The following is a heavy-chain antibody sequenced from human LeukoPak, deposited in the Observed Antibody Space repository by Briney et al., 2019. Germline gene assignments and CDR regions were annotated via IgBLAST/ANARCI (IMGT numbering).Heavy chain of an antibody. J-gene: IGHJ4*02. CDR2: INQDGSEQ. CDR3: AVNVPPDY. D-gene: IGHD2-2*01. V-gene: IGHV3-7*01. CDR1: GFSFNHYW. Sequence: GGSLRLSCATSGFSFNHYWMSWVRQAPGKGLEWVANINQDGSEQHRVDSVKGRFTISRDNGKNSLYLHMNSLRGEDTAVYYCAVNVPPDYWGQGTLVTVLS.